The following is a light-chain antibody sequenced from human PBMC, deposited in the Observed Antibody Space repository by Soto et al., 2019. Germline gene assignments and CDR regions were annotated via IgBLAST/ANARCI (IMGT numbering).Light chain of an antibody. CDR1: QSVSSN. CDR2: GAS. Sequence: EIVMTQSPATLSVSPGERATLSCRASQSVSSNLAWYQQKPGQAPRLLNYGASTRATGIPARFSGSGSGTEFTLTISSLQSEDFAVYYCQQYNNWPRAFGQGTKVDIK. J-gene: IGKJ1*01. CDR3: QQYNNWPRA. V-gene: IGKV3-15*01.